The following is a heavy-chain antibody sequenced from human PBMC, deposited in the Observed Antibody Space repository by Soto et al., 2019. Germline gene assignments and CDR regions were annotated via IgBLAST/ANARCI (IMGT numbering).Heavy chain of an antibody. CDR3: ARLSEGYSGYARWNWLDP. D-gene: IGHD5-12*01. J-gene: IGHJ5*02. CDR2: IYYSGST. CDR1: GGSISSSSYY. Sequence: PSETLSLTCTVSGGSISSSSYYWGWIRQPPGKGLEWIGSIYYSGSTYYNPSLKSRVTISVDTSKNQFSLKLSSVTAADTAVYYCARLSEGYSGYARWNWLDPWGQGTLVTVSS. V-gene: IGHV4-39*01.